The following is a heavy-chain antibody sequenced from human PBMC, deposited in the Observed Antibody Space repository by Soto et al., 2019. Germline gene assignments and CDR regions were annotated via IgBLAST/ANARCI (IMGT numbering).Heavy chain of an antibody. CDR1: GYSISTGCY. Sequence: SETLSLTCTVTGYSISTGCYWGWIRQPPGKGLEWIGSMYYTGTTYYNPSLKSRVTISVDTSKNQLSLKLTSVTAADTAVYYCAREVTGIGWYFSYYYYGMDVWGQGTTVTVSS. D-gene: IGHD6-19*01. J-gene: IGHJ6*02. CDR2: MYYTGTT. CDR3: AREVTGIGWYFSYYYYGMDV. V-gene: IGHV4-38-2*02.